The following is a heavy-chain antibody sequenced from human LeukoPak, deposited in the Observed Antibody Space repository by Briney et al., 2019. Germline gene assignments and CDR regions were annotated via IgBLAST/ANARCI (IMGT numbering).Heavy chain of an antibody. J-gene: IGHJ4*02. CDR2: ISSNGHNT. D-gene: IGHD1-7*01. V-gene: IGHV3-64*01. CDR3: ARDLQPGITGTTMALAFDY. CDR1: GFTFSTYT. Sequence: GGSLRLSCAASGFTFSTYTMYWARQAPGKGLEYVSAISSNGHNTYYANSVKGRFTISRDNSKNTLYLQMGSLRVEDMAVYFCARDLQPGITGTTMALAFDYWGQGTLVTVSS.